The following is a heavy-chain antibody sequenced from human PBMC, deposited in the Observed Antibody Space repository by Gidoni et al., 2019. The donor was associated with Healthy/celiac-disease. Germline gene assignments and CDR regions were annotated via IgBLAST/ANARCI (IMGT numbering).Heavy chain of an antibody. CDR3: ARVWATSGWFPDY. Sequence: EVQLVESGGGLVKPGGSLRLSCAASAFTFSSYSMNWVRQAPGKGLEWVSSISSSSSYIYYADSVKGRFTISRDNAKNSLYLQMNSLRAEDTAVYYCARVWATSGWFPDYWGQGTLVTVSS. J-gene: IGHJ4*02. CDR2: ISSSSSYI. V-gene: IGHV3-21*01. CDR1: AFTFSSYS. D-gene: IGHD6-19*01.